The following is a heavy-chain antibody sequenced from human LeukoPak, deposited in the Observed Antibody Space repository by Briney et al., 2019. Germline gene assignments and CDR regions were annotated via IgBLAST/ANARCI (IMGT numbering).Heavy chain of an antibody. CDR1: GFSLSNARMG. V-gene: IGHV2-26*01. D-gene: IGHD3-3*01. CDR2: IFSNDEK. CDR3: ARMSGSYDFWSGFSYYYYGMDV. J-gene: IGHJ6*02. Sequence: SGPTLVNPTETLTLTCTVSGFSLSNARMGVSWIRQPPGKALEWLAHIFSNDEKSYSTSLKSRLTISKDTSKSQVVLTMTNMDPVDTATYYCARMSGSYDFWSGFSYYYYGMDVWGQGTTVTVSS.